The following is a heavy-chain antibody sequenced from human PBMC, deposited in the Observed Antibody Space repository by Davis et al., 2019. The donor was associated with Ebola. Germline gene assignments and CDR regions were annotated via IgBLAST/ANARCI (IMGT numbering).Heavy chain of an antibody. D-gene: IGHD6-19*01. CDR1: GYSLTSYT. J-gene: IGHJ2*01. V-gene: IGHV1-3*01. Sequence: ASVKVSCKASGYSLTSYTIHWVRQAPGQRLEWMGWINAGNGNTKYSQKFQGKVTITRDPSASTADMELSSLRSEDTAVYYCAREGYSSGWYNDWYFDLWGRGTLVIVSS. CDR2: INAGNGNT. CDR3: AREGYSSGWYNDWYFDL.